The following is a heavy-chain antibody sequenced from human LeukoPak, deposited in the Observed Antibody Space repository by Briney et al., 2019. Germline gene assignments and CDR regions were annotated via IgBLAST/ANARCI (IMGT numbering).Heavy chain of an antibody. CDR2: INHSGST. CDR1: GGSFGGYY. Sequence: SETLSLTCAVYGGSFGGYYWSWTRQPPGKGLEWIGEINHSGSTNYNPSLKSRVTISLDTSKNQFSLRLSSVTAADTAVYYCARGVGDPHYFYYYYMDVWGKGTTVTVSS. V-gene: IGHV4-34*01. D-gene: IGHD2-21*02. CDR3: ARGVGDPHYFYYYYMDV. J-gene: IGHJ6*03.